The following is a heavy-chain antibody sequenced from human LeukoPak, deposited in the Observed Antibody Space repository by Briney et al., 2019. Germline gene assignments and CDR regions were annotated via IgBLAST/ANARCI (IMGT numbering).Heavy chain of an antibody. V-gene: IGHV3-30-3*01. D-gene: IGHD1-1*01. J-gene: IGHJ6*02. CDR2: ISYDGSNK. CDR1: GFTFSSYA. Sequence: HPGGSLRLSCAASGFTFSSYAMHWVRQAPGKGLEWVAVISYDGSNKYYADSVKGRSTISRDNSKNTLYLQMNSLRAEDTAVYYCAREFRAAGPGAYGMDVWGQGTTVTVSS. CDR3: AREFRAAGPGAYGMDV.